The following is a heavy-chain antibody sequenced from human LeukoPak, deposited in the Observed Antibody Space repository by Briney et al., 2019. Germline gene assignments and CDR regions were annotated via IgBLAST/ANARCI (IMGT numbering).Heavy chain of an antibody. J-gene: IGHJ6*03. Sequence: GGSLRLSCAASGFTFSNAWMSWVHQAPGKGLEWVANIKQDGSEKYYADSVKGRFTISRDNSKNTLYLQMNSLRAEDTAVYYCAKSGLDIVATVGTYYYYYYMDVWGKGTTVTVSS. CDR3: AKSGLDIVATVGTYYYYYYMDV. V-gene: IGHV3-7*01. CDR1: GFTFSNAW. CDR2: IKQDGSEK. D-gene: IGHD5-12*01.